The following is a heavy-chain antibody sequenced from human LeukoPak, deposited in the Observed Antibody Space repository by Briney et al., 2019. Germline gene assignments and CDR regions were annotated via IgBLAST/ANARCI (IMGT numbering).Heavy chain of an antibody. CDR3: AKEEAAYLSY. V-gene: IGHV3-23*01. J-gene: IGHJ4*02. Sequence: GGSLRLSCAASGFTFSSYAMGWVRQAPGGGLEWVSSISGSGGSTYYADSVKGRFTISRDNPKNTLSLQMNSLRAEDTAVYYCAKEEAAYLSYWGQGTLVTVSS. CDR2: ISGSGGST. D-gene: IGHD2/OR15-2a*01. CDR1: GFTFSSYA.